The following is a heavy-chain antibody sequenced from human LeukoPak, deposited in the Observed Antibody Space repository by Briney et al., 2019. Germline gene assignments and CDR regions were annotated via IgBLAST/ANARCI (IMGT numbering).Heavy chain of an antibody. D-gene: IGHD6-19*01. CDR2: ISSSSSYI. CDR3: TRGMGGWYPDY. J-gene: IGHJ4*02. V-gene: IGHV3-21*01. CDR1: GFTFSSYS. Sequence: GGSLRLSCAASGFTFSSYSMNWVRQAPGKGLEWVSSISSSSSYIYYADSVKGRSTISRDNARNSLYLQMNSLRAEDTAVYYCTRGMGGWYPDYWGQGTLVTVSS.